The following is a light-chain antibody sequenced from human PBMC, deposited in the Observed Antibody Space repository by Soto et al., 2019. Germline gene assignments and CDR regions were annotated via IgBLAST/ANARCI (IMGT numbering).Light chain of an antibody. CDR2: DAS. Sequence: ELVLTQSPATLSLSPGERATLSCRASQSVSSYLAWYQQKLGQAPRLLIYDASNMATGIPARFSGSGSGTDFTLTISSLEPEDCAVYYFQHRSNWPPRITFGQGTRLEIK. CDR3: QHRSNWPPRIT. CDR1: QSVSSY. J-gene: IGKJ5*01. V-gene: IGKV3-11*01.